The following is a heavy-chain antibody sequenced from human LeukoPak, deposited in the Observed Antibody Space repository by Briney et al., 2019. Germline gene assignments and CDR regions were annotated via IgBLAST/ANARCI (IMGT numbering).Heavy chain of an antibody. CDR2: ISSSSSTI. V-gene: IGHV3-48*01. CDR1: GFTFDDYA. CDR3: ARDPPLDYYDSSGYQYFQH. J-gene: IGHJ1*01. Sequence: GGSLRLSCAASGFTFDDYAMHWVRQAPGKGLEWVSYISSSSSTIYYADSVKGRFTISRDNAKNSLYLQMNSLRAEDTAVYYCARDPPLDYYDSSGYQYFQHWGQGTLVTVSS. D-gene: IGHD3-22*01.